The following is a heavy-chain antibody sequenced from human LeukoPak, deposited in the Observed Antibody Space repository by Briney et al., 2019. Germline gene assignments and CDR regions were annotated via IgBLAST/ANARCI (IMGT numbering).Heavy chain of an antibody. V-gene: IGHV4-39*07. CDR2: IYYSGST. CDR3: ARLIGSSKVDY. Sequence: SETLSLTCTVSGGSISSSSYYWGWIRQPPGKGLERIGSIYYSGSTYYNPSLKSRVTISVDTSKNQFSLKLSSVTAADTAVYYCARLIGSSKVDYWGQGTLVTVSS. J-gene: IGHJ4*02. D-gene: IGHD3-16*02. CDR1: GGSISSSSYY.